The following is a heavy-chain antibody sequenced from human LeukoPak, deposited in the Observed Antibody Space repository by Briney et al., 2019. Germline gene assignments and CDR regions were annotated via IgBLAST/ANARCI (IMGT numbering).Heavy chain of an antibody. D-gene: IGHD6-13*01. CDR3: ARDTKTGIAAAGSFDY. Sequence: ASVKVSCKASGYTFTSYGISWVRQAPGQGLEWMGWISAYNGNTNYAQKLQGRVTMTTDTSTSTAYMELRSLRSDDTAVYYCARDTKTGIAAAGSFDYWGQGTLVTVSS. CDR1: GYTFTSYG. J-gene: IGHJ4*02. V-gene: IGHV1-18*01. CDR2: ISAYNGNT.